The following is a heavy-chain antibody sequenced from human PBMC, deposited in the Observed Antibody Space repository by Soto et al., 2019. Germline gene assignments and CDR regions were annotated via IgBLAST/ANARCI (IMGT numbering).Heavy chain of an antibody. D-gene: IGHD5-18*01. V-gene: IGHV3-33*01. CDR2: IWNDGSNK. Sequence: QVQLVESGGGVVQPGRSLRLSCAASGLTFSGYGMQWVRQAPGKGLEWVAIIWNDGSNKYYADSVKGRFTISRDNSKNTLYLQMNGLRAEDTALYYCARGDTLPGYWGQGTLVTVSS. CDR3: ARGDTLPGY. CDR1: GLTFSGYG. J-gene: IGHJ1*01.